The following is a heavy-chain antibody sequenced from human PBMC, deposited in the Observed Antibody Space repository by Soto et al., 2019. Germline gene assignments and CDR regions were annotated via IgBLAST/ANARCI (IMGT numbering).Heavy chain of an antibody. CDR3: ARGRYGDY. CDR1: GYTFTSYG. CDR2: ISAHNGNT. V-gene: IGHV1-18*01. J-gene: IGHJ4*02. D-gene: IGHD1-1*01. Sequence: QVHLVQTGAEVKKPGASVKVSCKGSGYTFTSYGITWVRQAPGQGLEWMGWISAHNGNTDYAQKLQGRVTVTRDTSTSTAYMELRSLRSDDTAVYYCARGRYGDYWGQGALVTVSS.